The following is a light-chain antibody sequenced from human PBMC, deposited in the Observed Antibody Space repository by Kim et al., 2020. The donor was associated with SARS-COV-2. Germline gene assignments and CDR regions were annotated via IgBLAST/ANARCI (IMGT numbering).Light chain of an antibody. CDR3: QQYDKWPRT. CDR1: QSVSRR. V-gene: IGKV3-15*01. CDR2: GAS. Sequence: EIVVTQSPATLSVSPGQSATLSCRASQSVSRRLAWYQHKPGQAPRLLIYGASTRATDIPARFSGSGSGTEFTLTIYSLQSEDFAFYYCQQYDKWPRTFGQGTKVDIK. J-gene: IGKJ1*01.